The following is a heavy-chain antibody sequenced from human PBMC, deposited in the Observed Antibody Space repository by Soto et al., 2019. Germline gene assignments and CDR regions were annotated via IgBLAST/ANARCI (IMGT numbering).Heavy chain of an antibody. J-gene: IGHJ4*02. V-gene: IGHV3-30-3*01. CDR3: ARDGDGYYVFDY. CDR1: GFTFSSYA. CDR2: ISYDGSNK. D-gene: IGHD4-17*01. Sequence: QVQLVESGGGVVQPGRSLRLSCAASGFTFSSYAMHWVRQAPGKGLEWVAVISYDGSNKYYADSVKGRFTISRDNSKNTLYLQMNSLRAEDTAVYYCARDGDGYYVFDYWGQGTLVTVSS.